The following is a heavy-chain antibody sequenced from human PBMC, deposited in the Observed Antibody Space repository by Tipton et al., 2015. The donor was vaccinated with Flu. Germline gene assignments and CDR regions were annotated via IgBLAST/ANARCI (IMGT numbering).Heavy chain of an antibody. V-gene: IGHV4-38-2*01. D-gene: IGHD4-11*01. CDR3: ARRDYSNYVSDPKSWFDP. J-gene: IGHJ5*02. CDR1: GDSISSDYY. Sequence: LSLTCAVSGDSISSDYYWGWIRQFPGKRLEWIGSVSRTGSTNYNPSLKSRVTISIDTSKNQFSLQMKSVTAADMAVYYCARRDYSNYVSDPKSWFDPWGQGAPGTVSS. CDR2: VSRTGST.